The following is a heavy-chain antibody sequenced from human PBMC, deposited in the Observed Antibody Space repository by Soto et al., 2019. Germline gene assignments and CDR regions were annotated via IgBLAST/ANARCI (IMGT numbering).Heavy chain of an antibody. D-gene: IGHD3-22*01. V-gene: IGHV1-58*01. J-gene: IGHJ5*02. CDR3: AAEGSYYYDSSGYPNWFDP. CDR2: IVVGSGNT. Sequence: QIQLVQSGPEVKKPGTSVKVSCKASGFTFTSSTVQWVRQARGQRLEWIGWIVVGSGNTNYPQKFQERVTITRDMSTSTDSMELSSLRSEDTAVYYCAAEGSYYYDSSGYPNWFDPWGQGTLVTVSS. CDR1: GFTFTSST.